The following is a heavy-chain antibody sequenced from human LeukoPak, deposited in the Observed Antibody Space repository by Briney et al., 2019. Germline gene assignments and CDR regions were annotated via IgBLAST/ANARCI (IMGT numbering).Heavy chain of an antibody. J-gene: IGHJ4*02. V-gene: IGHV3-11*04. D-gene: IGHD3-22*01. CDR3: ARDGGNYYDSSGYTYFDY. CDR1: GFTFSDYY. CDR2: ISGSGSTI. Sequence: GGSLRLSCTASGFTFSDYYMTWIRQAPGKGLEWVAYISGSGSTILYADSVKGRFTISRDNAKNSLYLQMNSLRAEDTAVYYCARDGGNYYDSSGYTYFDYWGQGTLVTVSS.